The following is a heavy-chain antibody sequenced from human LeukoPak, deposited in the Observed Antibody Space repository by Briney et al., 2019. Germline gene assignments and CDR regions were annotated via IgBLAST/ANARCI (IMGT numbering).Heavy chain of an antibody. J-gene: IGHJ3*02. V-gene: IGHV3-9*01. CDR3: AKDPMVRGVVEGLLAFDI. CDR2: ISWNSGSI. D-gene: IGHD3-10*01. Sequence: PGRSLRLSCAASGFTFDDYAMHWVRQAPGKGLEWVSGISWNSGSIGYADSVKGRFTISRDNAKNSLYLQMNSLRAEDTALYYCAKDPMVRGVVEGLLAFDIWGQGTMVTVSS. CDR1: GFTFDDYA.